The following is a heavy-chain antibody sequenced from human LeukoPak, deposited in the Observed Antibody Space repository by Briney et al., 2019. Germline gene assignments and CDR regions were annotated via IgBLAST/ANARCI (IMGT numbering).Heavy chain of an antibody. CDR2: IIPIFGTA. Sequence: GGSLRLSCAASGFTFSSYAISWVRQAPGQGLEWMGGIIPIFGTANYAQKFQGRVTITTDESTSTAYMELSSLRSEDTAVYYCARSPNPSGGTGYNWFDPWGQGTLVTVSS. D-gene: IGHD2-15*01. CDR3: ARSPNPSGGTGYNWFDP. CDR1: GFTFSSYA. J-gene: IGHJ5*02. V-gene: IGHV1-69*05.